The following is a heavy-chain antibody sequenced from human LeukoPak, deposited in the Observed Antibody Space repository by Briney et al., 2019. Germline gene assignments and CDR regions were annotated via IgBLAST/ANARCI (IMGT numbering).Heavy chain of an antibody. CDR1: GFTFSSYL. J-gene: IGHJ6*02. CDR2: ISYDGSNN. V-gene: IGHV3-30*18. CDR3: AKYSSSSNYYYGMDV. D-gene: IGHD6-6*01. Sequence: GGSLRLSCAASGFTFSSYLMTWVRQAPGKGLDWVAVISYDGSNNYYEDSVKGRFTISRDNSKNTLYLQMNSLRDEDTAVYYCAKYSSSSNYYYGMDVWGQGTTVTVSS.